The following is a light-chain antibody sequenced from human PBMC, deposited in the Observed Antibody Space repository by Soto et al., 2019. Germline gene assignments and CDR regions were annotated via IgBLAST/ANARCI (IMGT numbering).Light chain of an antibody. Sequence: QSVLTQPPSVSGAPGQRVTISCTGSSSNIGAGYDVHWYQQLPGTAPKLLIYGNSNRPSGVPDRFSGSKSGTSASLAITGRQVEDEADYYCQSYDSSLSGAVFGGGTKLTVL. V-gene: IGLV1-40*01. CDR1: SSNIGAGYD. CDR2: GNS. J-gene: IGLJ2*01. CDR3: QSYDSSLSGAV.